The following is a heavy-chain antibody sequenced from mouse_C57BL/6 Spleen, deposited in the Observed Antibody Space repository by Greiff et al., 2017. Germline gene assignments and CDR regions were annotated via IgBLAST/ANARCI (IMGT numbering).Heavy chain of an antibody. D-gene: IGHD2-4*01. CDR2: ISGGGGNT. Sequence: EVKLVESGGGLVKPGGSLKLSCAASGFTFSSYTMSWVRQTPEKRLEWVATISGGGGNTYYPDSVKGRVTISRDNAKHTLYLQMSSLRSEDTALYYGARPHYDYDVSWFAYWGQGTLVTVSA. J-gene: IGHJ3*01. V-gene: IGHV5-9*01. CDR3: ARPHYDYDVSWFAY. CDR1: GFTFSSYT.